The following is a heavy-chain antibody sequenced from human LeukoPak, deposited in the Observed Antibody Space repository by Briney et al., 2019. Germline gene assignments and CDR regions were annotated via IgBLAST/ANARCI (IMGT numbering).Heavy chain of an antibody. V-gene: IGHV3-53*01. Sequence: PGGSLRLSCAASGFTVSSNYMSWVRQAPGKGLEWVSVIYSGGSTYYADSVKGRFTISRDNSKNTLYLQMNSLRAEDTAVYYCARASYGSGISYYYYYMDVWGKGTTGTISS. CDR2: IYSGGST. CDR3: ARASYGSGISYYYYYMDV. CDR1: GFTVSSNY. J-gene: IGHJ6*03. D-gene: IGHD3-10*01.